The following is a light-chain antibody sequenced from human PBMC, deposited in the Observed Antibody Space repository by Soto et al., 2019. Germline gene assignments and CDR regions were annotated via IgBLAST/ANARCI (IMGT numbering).Light chain of an antibody. V-gene: IGLV2-14*01. CDR2: EVS. CDR1: SSDVGNYKY. Sequence: VLTQPASVSGSPGQSITISCTGTSSDVGNYKYVSWYQQHPGKAPKLMIYEVSNRPSGVSNRFSGSKSGNTASLTISGLQAEDETDYYCFSYTSSGTYVFGTGTKAPS. J-gene: IGLJ1*01. CDR3: FSYTSSGTYV.